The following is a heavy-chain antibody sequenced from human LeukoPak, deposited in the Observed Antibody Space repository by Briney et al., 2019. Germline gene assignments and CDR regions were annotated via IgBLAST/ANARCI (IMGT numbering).Heavy chain of an antibody. V-gene: IGHV3-30-3*01. J-gene: IGHJ4*02. Sequence: GRSLRLSCAASGFTFSSYAMHWVRQAPGKGLEWVAVISYDGSNKYYADSVKGRFTISRDNSKNTLYLQMNSLRAEDTAVYCCAREWELSEIDYWGQGALVTVSS. CDR3: AREWELSEIDY. CDR1: GFTFSSYA. D-gene: IGHD1-26*01. CDR2: ISYDGSNK.